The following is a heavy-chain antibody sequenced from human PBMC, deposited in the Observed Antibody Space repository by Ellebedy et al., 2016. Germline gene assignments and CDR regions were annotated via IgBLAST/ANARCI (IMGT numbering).Heavy chain of an antibody. J-gene: IGHJ6*02. D-gene: IGHD5-12*01. CDR3: ARRPYSGYDGYGMDV. CDR2: INPNSGGT. Sequence: ASVKVSXXASGYTFTSYGISWVRQAPGQGLEWMGWINPNSGGTNYAQKFQGRVTMTRDTSISTAYMELSRLRSDDTAVYYCARRPYSGYDGYGMDVWGQGTTVTVSS. CDR1: GYTFTSYG. V-gene: IGHV1-2*02.